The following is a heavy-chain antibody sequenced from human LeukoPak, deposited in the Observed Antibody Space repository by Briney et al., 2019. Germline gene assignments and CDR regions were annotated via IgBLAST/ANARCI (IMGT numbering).Heavy chain of an antibody. V-gene: IGHV4-31*03. J-gene: IGHJ4*02. D-gene: IGHD6-19*01. CDR3: ARGEPGIAVAGSGYYFDY. CDR1: GGSISSGGYY. Sequence: SQTLSLTCTVSGGSISSGGYYWSWIRQHPGKGLEWMGYIYYSGSTYYNPSLKSRVTISVDTSKNQFSLKLSSVTAADTAVYYCARGEPGIAVAGSGYYFDYWGQGTLVTVSS. CDR2: IYYSGST.